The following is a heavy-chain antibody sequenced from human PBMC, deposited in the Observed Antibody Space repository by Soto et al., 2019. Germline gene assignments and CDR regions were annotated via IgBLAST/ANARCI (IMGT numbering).Heavy chain of an antibody. Sequence: LGESLKISCKGSGYSFTSYWIGWVRQMPGKGLEWMGIIYPGDSDTRYSPSFQGQVTISADKSISTAYLQWSSLKASDTAMYYCARHEGDRYNYPNYYYGMDVWGQGTTVTVSS. V-gene: IGHV5-51*01. D-gene: IGHD5-12*01. CDR2: IYPGDSDT. J-gene: IGHJ6*02. CDR3: ARHEGDRYNYPNYYYGMDV. CDR1: GYSFTSYW.